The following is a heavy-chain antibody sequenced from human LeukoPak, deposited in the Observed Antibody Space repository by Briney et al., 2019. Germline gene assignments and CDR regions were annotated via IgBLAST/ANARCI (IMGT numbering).Heavy chain of an antibody. CDR3: ARARRIAAAGYSLDY. V-gene: IGHV3-11*04. CDR1: GFTFSDYY. Sequence: GGSLRLSCAASGFTFSDYYMSWTRQAPGKGLEWVSYISSSGSTIYYADSVKGRFTISRDNAKNSLYLQMNSLRAEDTAVYYCARARRIAAAGYSLDYWGQGTLVTVSS. D-gene: IGHD6-13*01. CDR2: ISSSGSTI. J-gene: IGHJ4*02.